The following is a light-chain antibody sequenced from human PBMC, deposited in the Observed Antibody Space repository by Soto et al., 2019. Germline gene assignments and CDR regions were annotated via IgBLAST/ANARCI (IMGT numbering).Light chain of an antibody. V-gene: IGLV2-8*01. CDR1: SSDVGGYNY. J-gene: IGLJ1*01. CDR2: EVN. Sequence: QSVLTQPPSASGSPGQSVAISCTGTSSDVGGYNYVSWYQQHPDKAPKHMIYEVNKRPSGVPDRFSGSKSGNTASRTVSGLQAEDEADYYCSSYAGSSNVFGTGTQVTVL. CDR3: SSYAGSSNV.